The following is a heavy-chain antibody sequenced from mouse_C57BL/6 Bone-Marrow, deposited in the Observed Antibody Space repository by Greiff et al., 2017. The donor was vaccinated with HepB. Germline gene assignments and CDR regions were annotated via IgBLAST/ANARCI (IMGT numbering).Heavy chain of an antibody. V-gene: IGHV1-69*01. CDR2: IDPSDSYT. D-gene: IGHD1-1*01. J-gene: IGHJ2*01. CDR1: GYTFTSYW. Sequence: QVQLQQPGAELVMPGASVKLSCKASGYTFTSYWMHWVKQRPGQGLEWIGGIDPSDSYTNYNQKFKGKSTLTVDKSSSPAYMQLSSLTSEDSAVYYCARDYYGSSYVDYGGQGTTLTVSS. CDR3: ARDYYGSSYVDY.